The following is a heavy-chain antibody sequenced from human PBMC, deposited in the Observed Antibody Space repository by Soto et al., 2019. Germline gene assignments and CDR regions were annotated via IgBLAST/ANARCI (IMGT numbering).Heavy chain of an antibody. CDR2: IYYSGST. V-gene: IGHV4-59*01. J-gene: IGHJ4*02. CDR1: DDSINDYY. CDR3: ARDFFGRWPDY. D-gene: IGHD2-15*01. Sequence: SETLSLTCPVYDDSINDYYWCCLRQPPRKRLEWIGYIYYSGSTSYNPSLETQVTISVDRPTTQFSLNLRSVTAADPAVYYCARDFFGRWPDYWGQGVLLTVS.